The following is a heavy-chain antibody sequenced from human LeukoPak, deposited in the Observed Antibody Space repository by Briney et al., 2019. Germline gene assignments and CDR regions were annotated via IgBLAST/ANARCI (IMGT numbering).Heavy chain of an antibody. CDR3: ARGPLGRRGYSGYVTFDY. V-gene: IGHV1-69*05. CDR1: GGTFSGYA. J-gene: IGHJ4*02. Sequence: SVKVSCKASGGTFSGYAISWVRQAPGQGLEWMGRIIPIFGTANYAQKFQGRVTITTDESTSTAYMELSSLRSEDTAVYYCARGPLGRRGYSGYVTFDYWGQGTLVTVSS. D-gene: IGHD5-12*01. CDR2: IIPIFGTA.